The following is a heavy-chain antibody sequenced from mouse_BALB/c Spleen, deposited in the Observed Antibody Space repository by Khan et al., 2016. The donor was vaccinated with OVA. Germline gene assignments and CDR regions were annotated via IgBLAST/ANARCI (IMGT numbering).Heavy chain of an antibody. D-gene: IGHD2-14*01. CDR1: GYTFTTAG. V-gene: IGHV9-4*02. CDR3: TSGGAAYYRNDGGDMEY. CDR2: INTHSGVP. Sequence: QIQLVQSGPELKKPGETVRISCKASGYTFTTAGIQWVQKMPGKGLKWIGWINTHSGVPKYAEDFKGRFAFSLEISVNTAYLQITNLKNEDTATYFWTSGGAAYYRNDGGDMEYWGQGTSVTVAS. J-gene: IGHJ4*01.